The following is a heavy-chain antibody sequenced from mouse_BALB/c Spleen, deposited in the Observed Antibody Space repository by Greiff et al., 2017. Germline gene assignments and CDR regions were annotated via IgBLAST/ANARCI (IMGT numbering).Heavy chain of an antibody. D-gene: IGHD2-1*01. CDR3: ARGRDGNYGYFDV. J-gene: IGHJ1*01. CDR2: ISSGGST. V-gene: IGHV5-6-5*01. Sequence: EVHLVESGGGLVKPGGSLKLSCAASGFTFSSYAMSWVRQTPEKRLEWVASISSGGSTYYPDSVKGRFTISRDNARNILYLQMSSLRSEDTAMYYCARGRDGNYGYFDVWGAGTTVTVSS. CDR1: GFTFSSYA.